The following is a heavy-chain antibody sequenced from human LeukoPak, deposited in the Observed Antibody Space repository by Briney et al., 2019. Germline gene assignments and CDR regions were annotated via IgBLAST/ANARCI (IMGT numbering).Heavy chain of an antibody. J-gene: IGHJ4*02. Sequence: GGSLRLSCAASGFTFSSYGMSWVRQAPGKGLEWVSAISGSGGSTYYADSVKGRFTISRDNAKNSLYLQMNSLRAEDTALYYCARDQPIYCSGGSCSRGYWGQGTLVTVSS. CDR1: GFTFSSYG. V-gene: IGHV3-23*01. D-gene: IGHD2-15*01. CDR2: ISGSGGST. CDR3: ARDQPIYCSGGSCSRGY.